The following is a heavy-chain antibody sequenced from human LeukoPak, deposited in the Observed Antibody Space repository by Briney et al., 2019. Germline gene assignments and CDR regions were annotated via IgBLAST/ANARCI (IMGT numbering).Heavy chain of an antibody. CDR3: ARANDIDVAATTFDN. J-gene: IGHJ4*02. V-gene: IGHV4-4*07. CDR1: GGSISTDY. Sequence: SETLSLTCTVSGGSISTDYWTWIRQPAGKGLEWIRLIYTSGSTNYNPSLKSRVTMSVDTSKNQLSLKLTSVTAADTAVYYCARANDIDVAATTFDNWGQGTLVTVSS. D-gene: IGHD5-12*01. CDR2: IYTSGST.